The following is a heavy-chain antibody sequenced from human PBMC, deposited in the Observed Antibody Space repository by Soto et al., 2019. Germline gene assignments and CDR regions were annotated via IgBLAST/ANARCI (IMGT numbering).Heavy chain of an antibody. CDR1: GFTFTRYS. D-gene: IGHD1-7*01. CDR3: ARESEELTSNFDY. Sequence: GGSLRLSCAASGFTFTRYSMNWVRQAPGKGLEWVSSISSTTNYIYYGDSMKGRFTISRDNAKNSLYLEMNSLRAEDTAVYYCARESEELTSNFDYWGQGTVVTVSS. V-gene: IGHV3-21*06. J-gene: IGHJ4*02. CDR2: ISSTTNYI.